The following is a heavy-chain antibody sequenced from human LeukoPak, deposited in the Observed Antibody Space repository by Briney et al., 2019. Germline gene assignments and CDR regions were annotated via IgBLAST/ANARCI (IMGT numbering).Heavy chain of an antibody. Sequence: ASVKVSCKASGGTFSSYAISWVRQAPGQGLEWMGGIIPIFGTANYAQKFQGRVAITADESTSTAYMELSSLRSEDTAVYYCAQEAHGDFYYWGQGTLVTVSS. CDR3: AQEAHGDFYY. D-gene: IGHD4-17*01. CDR1: GGTFSSYA. V-gene: IGHV1-69*13. CDR2: IIPIFGTA. J-gene: IGHJ4*02.